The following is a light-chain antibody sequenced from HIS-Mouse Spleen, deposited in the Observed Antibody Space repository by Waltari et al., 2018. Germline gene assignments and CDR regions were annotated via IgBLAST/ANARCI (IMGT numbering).Light chain of an antibody. CDR1: TSDVGGYNY. V-gene: IGLV2-14*01. J-gene: IGLJ1*01. CDR2: EVS. Sequence: QSALTQPASVYGSPGPSITIPCTGTTSDVGGYNYVSWYQQHPGKAPKLMIYEVSNRPSGVSNRFSGSKSGNTASLTISGLQAEDEADYYCSSYTSSSTFFGTGTKVTVL. CDR3: SSYTSSSTF.